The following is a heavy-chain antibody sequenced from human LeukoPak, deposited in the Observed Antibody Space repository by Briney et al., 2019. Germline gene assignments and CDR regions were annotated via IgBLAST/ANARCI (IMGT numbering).Heavy chain of an antibody. CDR3: ARDRIQLWSHDY. D-gene: IGHD5-18*01. CDR2: IKPDGSDK. V-gene: IGHV3-7*04. J-gene: IGHJ4*02. Sequence: PGGSLRLSCAASGFTFSGYWMSWVRQAPAKGLEWVANIKPDGSDKYYVDSVKGRFTISRENAKNSLYLHMNSLRAEDTAVYYCARDRIQLWSHDYWGQGTLVTVSS. CDR1: GFTFSGYW.